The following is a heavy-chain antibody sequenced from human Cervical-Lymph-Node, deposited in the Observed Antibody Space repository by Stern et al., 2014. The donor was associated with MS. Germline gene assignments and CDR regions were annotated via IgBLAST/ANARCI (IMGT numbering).Heavy chain of an antibody. CDR3: AKDEDYYDSSGYLGWYFDL. V-gene: IGHV3-30*18. CDR2: ISYDGSNK. D-gene: IGHD3-22*01. Sequence: VQLVESGGGVVQPGMSLRLSCAASGFTFSSYGMHWVRQAPGKGLEWVAVISYDGSNKYYADSVKGRFTISRDNSKNTLYLQMNSLRAEDTAVYYCAKDEDYYDSSGYLGWYFDLWGRGTLVTVSS. J-gene: IGHJ2*01. CDR1: GFTFSSYG.